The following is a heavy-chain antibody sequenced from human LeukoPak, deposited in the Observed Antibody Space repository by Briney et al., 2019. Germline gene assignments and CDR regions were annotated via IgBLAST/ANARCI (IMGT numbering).Heavy chain of an antibody. Sequence: ASVKVSCKASGYTFTGYYMHWVRQAPGQGLEWMGWINPNSGGTNYAQKFQGRVTMTRDTSISTAYMELSRLRSEDTAVYYCARDYYDSSGSFVYWGQGTLVTVSS. V-gene: IGHV1-2*02. CDR2: INPNSGGT. D-gene: IGHD3-22*01. CDR3: ARDYYDSSGSFVY. J-gene: IGHJ4*02. CDR1: GYTFTGYY.